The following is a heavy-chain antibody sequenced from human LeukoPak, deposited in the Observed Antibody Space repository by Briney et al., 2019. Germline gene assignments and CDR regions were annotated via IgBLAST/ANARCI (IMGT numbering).Heavy chain of an antibody. CDR2: INSDGSST. CDR1: GFTFSSYW. Sequence: GGSLRLSCAASGFTFSSYWMHWVRQAPGTGPVWVSRINSDGSSTSYADSVKGRFTISRDNAKNTLYLQMNSLRAEDTAVYYCARVEYGYYDFWSGLYYFDYWGQGTLVTVSS. J-gene: IGHJ4*02. D-gene: IGHD3-3*01. CDR3: ARVEYGYYDFWSGLYYFDY. V-gene: IGHV3-74*01.